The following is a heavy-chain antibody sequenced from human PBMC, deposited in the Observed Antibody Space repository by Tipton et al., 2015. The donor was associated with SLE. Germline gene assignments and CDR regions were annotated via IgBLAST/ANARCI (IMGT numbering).Heavy chain of an antibody. V-gene: IGHV4-61*02. D-gene: IGHD6-25*01. J-gene: IGHJ2*01. CDR2: LHNTGSN. CDR1: GDSFTNDAHY. CDR3: VRIIRADWYFDL. Sequence: TLSLTCTVSGDSFTNDAHYWGWIRQTAGKGLEWLGRLHNTGSNYYNPSLKGRLTISLDTSTNQFSLRLTSVTAADTAEYYCVRIIRADWYFDLWGRGTLVTVSS.